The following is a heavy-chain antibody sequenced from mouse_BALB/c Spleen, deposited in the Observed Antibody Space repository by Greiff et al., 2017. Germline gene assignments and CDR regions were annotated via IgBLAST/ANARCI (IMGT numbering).Heavy chain of an antibody. J-gene: IGHJ4*01. CDR3: ARQRMITTTGYAMDY. V-gene: IGHV5-6*01. D-gene: IGHD2-4*01. CDR2: ISSGGSYT. CDR1: GFTFSSYG. Sequence: EVQVVESGGDLVKPGGSLKLSCAASGFTFSSYGMSWVRQTPDKRLEWVATISSGGSYTYYPDSVKGRFTISRDNAKNTLYLQMSSLKSEDTAMYYCARQRMITTTGYAMDYWGQGTSVTVSS.